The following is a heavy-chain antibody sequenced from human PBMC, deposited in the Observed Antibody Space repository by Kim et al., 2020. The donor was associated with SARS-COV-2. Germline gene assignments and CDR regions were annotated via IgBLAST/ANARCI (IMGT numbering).Heavy chain of an antibody. CDR3: ARVDSSGWYGAYYYGMDV. J-gene: IGHJ6*02. D-gene: IGHD6-19*01. V-gene: IGHV4-4*02. Sequence: LHGRVTISVDKSKNQFSLKLSSVTAADTAVYYCARVDSSGWYGAYYYGMDVWGQGTTVTVSS.